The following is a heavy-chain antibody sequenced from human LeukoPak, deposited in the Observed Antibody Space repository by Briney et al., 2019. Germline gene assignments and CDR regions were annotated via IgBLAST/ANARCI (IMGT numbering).Heavy chain of an antibody. CDR3: AKELSPPISYYCDVMDV. CDR1: GFTFSSYG. D-gene: IGHD3-16*02. CDR2: IQYDGSKK. V-gene: IGHV3-30*02. J-gene: IGHJ6*02. Sequence: GGSLRLSCAASGFTFSSYGMRWVRQAPGKGLEWVAYIQYDGSKKYYADSVKGRFTISRDNSKNTRYLQMNSLRAEDTAVYYCAKELSPPISYYCDVMDVGGQGTTVTVPS.